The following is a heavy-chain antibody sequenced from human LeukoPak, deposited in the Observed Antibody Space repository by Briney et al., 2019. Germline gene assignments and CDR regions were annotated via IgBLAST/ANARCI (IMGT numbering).Heavy chain of an antibody. CDR3: ARGVPQWELSSFDY. J-gene: IGHJ4*02. D-gene: IGHD1-26*01. CDR1: GFTFSSYA. V-gene: IGHV3-30*04. CDR2: ISYDGSNK. Sequence: GRSLRLSCAASGFTFSSYAMHWVRQAPGKGLEWVAVISYDGSNKYYADSVKGRFTISRDNSKNTLYLQMNSLRAEDTAVYYCARGVPQWELSSFDYWGQGTLVTVSS.